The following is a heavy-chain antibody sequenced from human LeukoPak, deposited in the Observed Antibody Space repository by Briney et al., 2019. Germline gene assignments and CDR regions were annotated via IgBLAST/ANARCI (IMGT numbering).Heavy chain of an antibody. Sequence: GESLKIPCKGSGYSFTSYWIGWVRQMPGKGLAWMGIIYPGDSDTRYSPSFQGQVTISADKSISTAYLQWSSLKASDTAMYYCASVNGYSSGWPYFDYWGQGTLVTVSS. CDR3: ASVNGYSSGWPYFDY. CDR2: IYPGDSDT. CDR1: GYSFTSYW. V-gene: IGHV5-51*01. D-gene: IGHD6-19*01. J-gene: IGHJ4*02.